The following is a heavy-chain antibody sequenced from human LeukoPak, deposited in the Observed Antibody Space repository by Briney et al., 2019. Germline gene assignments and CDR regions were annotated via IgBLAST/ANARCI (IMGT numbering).Heavy chain of an antibody. CDR1: RGSISSYY. V-gene: IGHV4-4*09. Sequence: SESLSLTCTVSRGSISSYYWSWIRQPPGKGLGWSGYIYTSGSTNYNPSLKSRVTISVDTSKNQFSLKLSSVTAADTAVYYCASFWSGYYRWAFDIWGQGTMVTVSS. D-gene: IGHD3-3*01. CDR3: ASFWSGYYRWAFDI. J-gene: IGHJ3*02. CDR2: IYTSGST.